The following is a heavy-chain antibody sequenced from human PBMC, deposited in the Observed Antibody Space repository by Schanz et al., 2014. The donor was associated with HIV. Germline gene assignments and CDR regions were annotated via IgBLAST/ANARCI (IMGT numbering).Heavy chain of an antibody. CDR2: ISAYNGNT. CDR1: GYPFTGYY. Sequence: QVQLVQSGAEVKKPGASVKVSCKASGYPFTGYYMHWVRQAPGQGLEWMGWISAYNGNTNYAQKLQGRVTMTTDTSTSTAYMELSSLRSADTAVYFCARAAFSSEYYYGMDVWGQGTTVTVS. CDR3: ARAAFSSEYYYGMDV. V-gene: IGHV1-18*04. D-gene: IGHD3-3*02. J-gene: IGHJ6*02.